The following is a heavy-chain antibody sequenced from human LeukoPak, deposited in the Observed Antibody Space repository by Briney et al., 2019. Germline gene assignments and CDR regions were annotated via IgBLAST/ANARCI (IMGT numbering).Heavy chain of an antibody. V-gene: IGHV1-69*13. CDR3: AREARSIAAAGDYFDY. CDR1: GGTFSSYA. CDR2: IIPIFGTA. D-gene: IGHD6-13*01. J-gene: IGHJ4*02. Sequence: GASVKVSCKASGGTFSSYAISWVRQAPGQGLEWMGGIIPIFGTANYAQKFQGRVTITADESTSTAYMELSSLRSEDTAVYYCAREARSIAAAGDYFDYWGQGTLVTVSS.